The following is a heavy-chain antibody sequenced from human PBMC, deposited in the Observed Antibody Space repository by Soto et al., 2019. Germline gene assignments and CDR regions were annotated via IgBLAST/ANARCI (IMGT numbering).Heavy chain of an antibody. CDR2: IYYSGST. Sequence: SETLSLTCTVSGGSISSGGYYWSWIRQHPGKGLEWIGYIYYSGSTYYNPSLKSRVTISVDTSKNQFSLKLSSVTAADTAVYYCARDRHGDYVDYWGQGTLVTVSS. V-gene: IGHV4-31*03. CDR3: ARDRHGDYVDY. CDR1: GGSISSGGYY. D-gene: IGHD4-17*01. J-gene: IGHJ4*02.